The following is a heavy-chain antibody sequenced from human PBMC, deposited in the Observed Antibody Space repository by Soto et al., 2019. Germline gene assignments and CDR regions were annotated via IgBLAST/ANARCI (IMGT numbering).Heavy chain of an antibody. J-gene: IGHJ3*02. Sequence: AAMKISCQGSGYSFTSYWIALVREMPGKGLEWMGTIYPGDSDTRYSPPFQGQVTISADKSISTAYLQWSSLKASDTAMYYCVGQEVWGATKSFDIWGQGTMVTVSS. V-gene: IGHV5-51*01. CDR2: IYPGDSDT. D-gene: IGHD1-26*01. CDR1: GYSFTSYW. CDR3: VGQEVWGATKSFDI.